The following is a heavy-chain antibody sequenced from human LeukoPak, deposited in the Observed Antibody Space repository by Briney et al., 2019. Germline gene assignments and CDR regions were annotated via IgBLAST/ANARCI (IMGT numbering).Heavy chain of an antibody. CDR2: INHSGST. CDR3: VTYYFDSSGPKKNY. V-gene: IGHV4-39*07. D-gene: IGHD3-22*01. Sequence: SETLSLTCTVSGGSISSGGYYWSWIRQHPGKGLEWIGEINHSGSTNYNPSLKSRVTISVDTSKTQFSLKLSSVTAADTAVYYFVTYYFDSSGPKKNYWGQGTLVTVSS. J-gene: IGHJ4*02. CDR1: GGSISSGGYY.